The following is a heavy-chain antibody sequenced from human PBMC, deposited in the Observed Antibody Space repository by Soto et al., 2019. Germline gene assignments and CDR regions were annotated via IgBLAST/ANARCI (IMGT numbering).Heavy chain of an antibody. D-gene: IGHD3-10*01. CDR3: ASPGRGDLGGRYFDC. Sequence: QVQLVQSGAEVKKPGSSVKVSCKASGGTFSRYTISWVRQAPGQGLEWMGRIIPILGIANYAQKFQGRVTNTADKSTSTAYMELSSVRSEDTAVYSCASPGRGDLGGRYFDCWGQGTLVTVSS. J-gene: IGHJ4*02. CDR1: GGTFSRYT. V-gene: IGHV1-69*02. CDR2: IIPILGIA.